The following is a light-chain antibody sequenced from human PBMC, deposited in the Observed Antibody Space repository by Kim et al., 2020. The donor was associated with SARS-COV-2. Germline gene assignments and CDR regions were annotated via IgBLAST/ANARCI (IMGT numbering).Light chain of an antibody. J-gene: IGKJ4*01. V-gene: IGKV4-1*01. CDR1: QSVLYSSNNKNY. CDR3: QQYYETPQT. CDR2: WAS. Sequence: DIVMTQSPDSLAVSLGERATINCKSSQSVLYSSNNKNYLAWYQQKPGQPPKLLIYWASTRESGVPDRFSGSGSGTDFTLTISSLQAADVAGYYCQQYYETPQTFGGGTKVDIK.